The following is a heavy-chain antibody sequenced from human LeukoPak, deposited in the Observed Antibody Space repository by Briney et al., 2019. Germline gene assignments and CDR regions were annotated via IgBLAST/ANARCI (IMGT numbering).Heavy chain of an antibody. V-gene: IGHV3-53*01. Sequence: GGSLRLSCAASAFTLSSNYMSWVRQAPGEGLEWVSVIYSGGSTYYADSVKGRFTISRDNSKNTLYLQMNSLRAEDTAVYYCARDSTGGAPYYYYYGMDVWGQGTTVTVSS. D-gene: IGHD3-16*01. CDR1: AFTLSSNY. CDR3: ARDSTGGAPYYYYYGMDV. CDR2: IYSGGST. J-gene: IGHJ6*02.